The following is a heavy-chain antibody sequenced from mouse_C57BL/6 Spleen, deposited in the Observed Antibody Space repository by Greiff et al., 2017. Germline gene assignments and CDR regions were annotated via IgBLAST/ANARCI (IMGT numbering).Heavy chain of an antibody. CDR1: GYTFTSYW. J-gene: IGHJ2*01. V-gene: IGHV1-64*01. Sequence: QVQLKQPGAELVKPGASVKLSCTASGYTFTSYWMHWVKQRPGQGLEWIGMIHPNSGSTNYNEKFKSKATLTVDKSSSTAYMQLSILTSEDSAVYYCARRYVDYFDYWGQGTTLTVSS. CDR2: IHPNSGST. D-gene: IGHD1-1*01. CDR3: ARRYVDYFDY.